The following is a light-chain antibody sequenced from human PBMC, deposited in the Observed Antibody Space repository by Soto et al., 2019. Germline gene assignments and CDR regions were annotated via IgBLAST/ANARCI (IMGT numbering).Light chain of an antibody. Sequence: QSALTQPASVSGSPGQSITISCTGTSSDVGGYNYVSWYQQHPGKAPKLMIYDVSNRPSGVYNRFSGSKSGNTASLTISGLQAEDEADYYCSSYTSNSTLYVFGSGTTLTVL. J-gene: IGLJ1*01. V-gene: IGLV2-14*01. CDR3: SSYTSNSTLYV. CDR2: DVS. CDR1: SSDVGGYNY.